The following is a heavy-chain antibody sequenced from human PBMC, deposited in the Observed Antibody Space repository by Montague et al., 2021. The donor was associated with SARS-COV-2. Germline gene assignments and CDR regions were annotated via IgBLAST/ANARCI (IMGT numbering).Heavy chain of an antibody. V-gene: IGHV4-34*01. CDR1: GGSLRGYY. CDR3: ARGRRRYNWRDETSYYYGMDI. CDR2: INHSGST. Sequence: SETLSLTCAVYGGSLRGYYWSWIRQPPGKGLEWIGEINHSGSTXXXPSXXXRVTISLDTSKNQFSLKLSSVTAADTAVYYCARGRRRYNWRDETSYYYGMDIWGQGTTVTVSS. D-gene: IGHD1-20*01. J-gene: IGHJ6*02.